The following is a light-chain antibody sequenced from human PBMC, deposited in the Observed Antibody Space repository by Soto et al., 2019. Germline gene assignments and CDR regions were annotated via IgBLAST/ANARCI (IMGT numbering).Light chain of an antibody. CDR2: AAS. CDR3: QQAYSFPVT. Sequence: DIQLTQSPSSVSAVVGARVTITCRASQDITRWLAWYQQQPGRAPKLLIYAASTLQGGVPSRFSGSGSGTDFTLTISSLQPEDFATDYCQQAYSFPVTVGQGTRLEI. CDR1: QDITRW. V-gene: IGKV1-12*01. J-gene: IGKJ5*01.